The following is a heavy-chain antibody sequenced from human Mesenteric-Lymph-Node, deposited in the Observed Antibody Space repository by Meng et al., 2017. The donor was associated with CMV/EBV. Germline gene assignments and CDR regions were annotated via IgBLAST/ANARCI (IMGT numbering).Heavy chain of an antibody. V-gene: IGHV2-5*02. D-gene: IGHD1-20*01. J-gene: IGHJ4*02. CDR2: IYWDDDK. CDR1: GFSLRSSGVG. CDR3: ARYNWNYFDY. Sequence: TCTFSGFSLRSSGVGMGWIRQPPEKALDWLALIYWDDDKRYSPSLKSRLTITGDTSKNQVVLTVTNLDPVDTATYYCARYNWNYFDYWGQGTLVTVSS.